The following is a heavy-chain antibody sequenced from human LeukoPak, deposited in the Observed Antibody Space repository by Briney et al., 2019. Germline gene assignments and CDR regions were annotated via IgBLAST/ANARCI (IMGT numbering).Heavy chain of an antibody. CDR3: TRAEKYYYDSSGPRIDY. D-gene: IGHD3-22*01. CDR2: IRSKAYGGTT. Sequence: PGRSLRLSCTASGFTFGDYAMSWVRQAPGKGLEWVGFIRSKAYGGTTEYAASVKGRFTISRDDSKSIAYLQMNSLKTEDTAVYYCTRAEKYYYDSSGPRIDYWGQGTLVTVSS. V-gene: IGHV3-49*04. CDR1: GFTFGDYA. J-gene: IGHJ4*02.